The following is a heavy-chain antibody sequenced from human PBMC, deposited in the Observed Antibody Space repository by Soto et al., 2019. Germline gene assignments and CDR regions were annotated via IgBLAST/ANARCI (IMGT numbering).Heavy chain of an antibody. D-gene: IGHD3-9*01. CDR1: GYTFTSYG. CDR2: ISAYNGNT. CDR3: ARDSYDILTGYRMIDY. Sequence: QVQLVQSGAEVKKPGASVKVSCKASGYTFTSYGISWVRQAPGQGLEGMGWISAYNGNTNYAQKLQGRVTMTTDTSTSEAYMELRSLRSDDTAVSYCARDSYDILTGYRMIDYWGQGTLVTVSS. J-gene: IGHJ4*02. V-gene: IGHV1-18*01.